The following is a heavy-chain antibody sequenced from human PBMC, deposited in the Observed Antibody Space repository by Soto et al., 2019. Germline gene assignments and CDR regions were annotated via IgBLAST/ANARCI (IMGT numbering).Heavy chain of an antibody. CDR3: ARTYGHNWFDP. Sequence: ASVKVSCKASGYTFTSYDINWVRQAPGQGLEWMGIINPSGGSTSYAQKFQGRVTMTRDTSTSTVYMELSSLRSEDTAVYYCARTYGHNWFDPWGQGTLVTVSS. CDR2: INPSGGST. D-gene: IGHD3-10*01. J-gene: IGHJ5*02. V-gene: IGHV1-46*01. CDR1: GYTFTSYD.